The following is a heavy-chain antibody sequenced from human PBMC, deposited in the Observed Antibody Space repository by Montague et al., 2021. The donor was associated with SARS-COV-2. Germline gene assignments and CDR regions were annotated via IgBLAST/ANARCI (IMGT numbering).Heavy chain of an antibody. CDR3: LRASLIKARIAVAGTTVY. D-gene: IGHD6-19*01. Sequence: SLRLSCAASGFTFNNYAMHWVRQAPGKGLEWAAIISYDGSNKYYADSVKGRFAISRDNSKNTLYLQMNSLRAEDTAVDYCLRASLIKARIAVAGTTVYWGQGALVTISS. J-gene: IGHJ4*02. CDR1: GFTFNNYA. CDR2: ISYDGSNK. V-gene: IGHV3-30*09.